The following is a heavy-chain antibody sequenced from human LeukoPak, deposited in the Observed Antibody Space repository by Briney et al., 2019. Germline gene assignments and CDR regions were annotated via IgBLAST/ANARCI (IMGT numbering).Heavy chain of an antibody. V-gene: IGHV1-3*01. J-gene: IGHJ5*02. CDR1: GYTFTSYA. CDR3: AREGITITARFDP. CDR2: INAGNGNT. Sequence: GASVKVSCKASGYTFTSYAMHWVRQAPGQRLEWMGWINAGNGNTKYSQKFQGRVTITRDTSASTAYMELSSLRSEDTAVYYCAREGITITARFDPWGQGTLVTVSS. D-gene: IGHD3-9*01.